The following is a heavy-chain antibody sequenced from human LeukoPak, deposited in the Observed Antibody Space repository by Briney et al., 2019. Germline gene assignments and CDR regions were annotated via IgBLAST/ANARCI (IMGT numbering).Heavy chain of an antibody. V-gene: IGHV4-59*01. Sequence: SETLSLTCTVSGVSIRSFYWSWIRQPPGKGLEWIGYIYYSGSTNYNPSLKSRVTISVDTSKNQFSLKLSSVTAADTAVYYCARVSSSGYHYWGQGTLVTVSS. CDR2: IYYSGST. CDR1: GVSIRSFY. J-gene: IGHJ4*02. D-gene: IGHD3-22*01. CDR3: ARVSSSGYHY.